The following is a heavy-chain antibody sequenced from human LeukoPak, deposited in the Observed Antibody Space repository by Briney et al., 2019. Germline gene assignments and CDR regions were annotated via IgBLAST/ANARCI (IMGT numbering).Heavy chain of an antibody. CDR1: GFTFNAFG. CDR3: ARFRTWGDKAFDY. J-gene: IGHJ4*02. Sequence: GGSLRLSCAASGFTFNAFGMNWVRQAPGKGLEWVSYIGTTSGAIYYADSVKGRFTISRDSAKNSRYLQMNSLRAEDTAVYYCARFRTWGDKAFDYWGQGTLVTVSS. CDR2: IGTTSGAI. V-gene: IGHV3-48*01. D-gene: IGHD2-21*02.